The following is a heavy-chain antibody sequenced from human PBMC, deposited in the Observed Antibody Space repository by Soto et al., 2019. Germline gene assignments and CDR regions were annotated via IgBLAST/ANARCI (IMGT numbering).Heavy chain of an antibody. J-gene: IGHJ4*02. CDR2: IYRGGST. V-gene: IGHV3-53*01. D-gene: IGHD2-15*01. CDR1: GFSVSSNF. Sequence: EVQLVESGGGLIQPGGSMRLSCAASGFSVSSNFMSWVRQAPGKGLEWVSVIYRGGSTHYADSVKGRLTICRDNAKYKLHLQMNSLRVEDTAVYSCARVRFEGVVSRYFEYWGQGTLVSVSS. CDR3: ARVRFEGVVSRYFEY.